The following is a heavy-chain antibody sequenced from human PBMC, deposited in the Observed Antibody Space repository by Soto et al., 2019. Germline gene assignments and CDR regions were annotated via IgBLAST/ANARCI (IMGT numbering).Heavy chain of an antibody. D-gene: IGHD3-3*01. V-gene: IGHV3-73*01. CDR3: TRSLRFLEWLLPHEDGMDV. Sequence: GGSLRLSCAASGFTFSGSAMHWVRQASGKGLEWVGRIRSKANSYATAYAASVKGRFTISRDDSKNTAYLQMNSLKTEDTAVYYCTRSLRFLEWLLPHEDGMDVWGQGTTVTVSS. CDR1: GFTFSGSA. J-gene: IGHJ6*02. CDR2: IRSKANSYAT.